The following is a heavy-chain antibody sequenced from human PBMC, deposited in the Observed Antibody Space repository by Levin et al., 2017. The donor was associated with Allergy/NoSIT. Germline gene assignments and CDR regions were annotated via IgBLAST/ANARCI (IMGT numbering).Heavy chain of an antibody. CDR1: GFTFSNVW. V-gene: IGHV3-15*05. CDR3: VAAAGGY. CDR2: IKSITDGGTT. D-gene: IGHD6-13*01. Sequence: GGSLRLSCAASGFTFSNVWMNWVRQAPGKGLEWVGRIKSITDGGTTDYAAPVKGRFTISRDDSKNTLYLHMNNLIIEDTAVYYCVAAAGGYWGQGTRVTVSS. J-gene: IGHJ4*02.